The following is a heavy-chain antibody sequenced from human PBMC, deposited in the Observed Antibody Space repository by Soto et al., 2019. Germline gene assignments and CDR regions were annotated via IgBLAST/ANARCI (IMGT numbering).Heavy chain of an antibody. Sequence: SQTLSLTCAISGDSVSINSAAWNLIRQSPSRGLEWLGRTYYRSKWYNDYAVSVKSRITINPDTSKNQFSLQLNSVTPEDTAVYYCARDLKKLWFGELSYAFDIWGQGTMVTVSS. D-gene: IGHD3-10*01. CDR3: ARDLKKLWFGELSYAFDI. CDR1: GDSVSINSAA. V-gene: IGHV6-1*01. CDR2: TYYRSKWYN. J-gene: IGHJ3*02.